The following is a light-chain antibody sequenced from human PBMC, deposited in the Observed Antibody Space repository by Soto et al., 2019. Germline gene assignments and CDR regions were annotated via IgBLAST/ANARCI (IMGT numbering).Light chain of an antibody. CDR1: QSLVYSDGSAY. J-gene: IGKJ2*01. CDR2: KAS. Sequence: DVVMTQSPLSLSVTLGQPASISCRSTQSLVYSDGSAYLNWFHQRPGQSPRRLIDKASNRDSWVPDRFSGSGSGTDFTLMISSVEAEDGGVYYCLQGTHWPYTLGQGTKLQIK. V-gene: IGKV2-30*01. CDR3: LQGTHWPYT.